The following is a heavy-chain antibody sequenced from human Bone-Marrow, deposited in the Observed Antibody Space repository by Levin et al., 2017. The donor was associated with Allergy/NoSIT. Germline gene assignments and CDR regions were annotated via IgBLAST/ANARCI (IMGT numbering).Heavy chain of an antibody. CDR2: IDGDGSFT. Sequence: GGSLRLSCGASGFIFSSYWIHWVRQAPGKGLVWVSRIDGDGSFTNYADSVKGRFTISRDSAKNTLFLQMNSLRAEDTAVYYCARGRSYYDRDAFDIWGQGTMVTVSS. V-gene: IGHV3-74*01. J-gene: IGHJ3*02. CDR3: ARGRSYYDRDAFDI. CDR1: GFIFSSYW. D-gene: IGHD3-22*01.